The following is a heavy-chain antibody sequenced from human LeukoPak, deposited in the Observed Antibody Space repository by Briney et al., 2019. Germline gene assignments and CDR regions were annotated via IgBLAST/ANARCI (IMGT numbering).Heavy chain of an antibody. J-gene: IGHJ4*02. CDR2: IRDNGSNK. D-gene: IGHD6-13*01. Sequence: GGSLRLSCAASGFTFSSYGMHWVRQARGKGLEWVAFIRDNGSNKYYADSVKGRFTISRDNSKNSLYLQMDSLRAEDTAVYYCARVAASGTEFDYWGQGTLVTVSS. CDR3: ARVAASGTEFDY. CDR1: GFTFSSYG. V-gene: IGHV3-30*02.